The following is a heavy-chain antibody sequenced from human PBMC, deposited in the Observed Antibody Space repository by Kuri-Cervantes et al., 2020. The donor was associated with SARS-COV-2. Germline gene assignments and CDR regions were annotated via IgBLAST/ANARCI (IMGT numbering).Heavy chain of an antibody. V-gene: IGHV3-74*03. D-gene: IGHD3-3*01. CDR1: GITFSRYW. J-gene: IGHJ6*02. Sequence: GESLKISCVASGITFSRYWMYWARQPPGKGLVWVSRINSDGSTTTYADFVKGRFTISRDNAKNTVYLQMNSLRAEDTAVYYCASATNDFWSGFYPHYYYYYGMDVWGQGTTVTVSS. CDR3: ASATNDFWSGFYPHYYYYYGMDV. CDR2: INSDGSTT.